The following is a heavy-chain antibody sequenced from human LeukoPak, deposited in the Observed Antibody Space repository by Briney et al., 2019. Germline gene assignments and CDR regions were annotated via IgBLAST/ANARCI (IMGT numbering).Heavy chain of an antibody. D-gene: IGHD5-18*01. V-gene: IGHV4-39*01. J-gene: IGHJ3*02. CDR2: IYYSGTT. CDR3: ARHRTAMVADAFDI. Sequence: PSETLSLTCTVSGGSVSSWAYYWGWIRQPPGKGLEWIGSIYYSGTTYYNPPLKSRVTISVDTSKNQFSLKLSSVTAADTAVYYCARHRTAMVADAFDIWGQGTMVTVSS. CDR1: GGSVSSWAYY.